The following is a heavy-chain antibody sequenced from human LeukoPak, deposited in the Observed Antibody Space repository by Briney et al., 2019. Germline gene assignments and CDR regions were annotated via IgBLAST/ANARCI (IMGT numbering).Heavy chain of an antibody. CDR3: ARRQRFRAKYYDYVWGSYRHDAFDI. J-gene: IGHJ3*02. D-gene: IGHD3-16*02. V-gene: IGHV4-31*03. CDR2: IYYSGST. CDR1: GGSISSGGYY. Sequence: PSETLSLTCTVSGGSISSGGYYWSWIRQHPGKGLEWIGYIYYSGSTYYNPSLKSRVTISVDTSKNQFSLKLSSVTAADTAVYYCARRQRFRAKYYDYVWGSYRHDAFDIWGQGTMVTVSS.